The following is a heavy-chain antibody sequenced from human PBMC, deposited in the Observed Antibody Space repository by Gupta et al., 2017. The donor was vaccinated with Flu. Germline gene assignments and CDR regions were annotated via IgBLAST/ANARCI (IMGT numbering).Heavy chain of an antibody. J-gene: IGHJ4*02. CDR3: AAQLRYSLPVDY. D-gene: IGHD3-9*01. Sequence: FSSYAMSWVRQAPGKGLEWVSAIRGSGGSTYYADSVKGRFTISRDNSKNTLYLQMNSLRAEDTAVYYCAAQLRYSLPVDYWGQGTLVTVSS. CDR2: IRGSGGST. V-gene: IGHV3-23*01. CDR1: FSSYA.